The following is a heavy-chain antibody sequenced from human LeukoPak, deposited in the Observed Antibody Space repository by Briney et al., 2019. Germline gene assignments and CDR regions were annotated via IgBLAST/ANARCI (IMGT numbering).Heavy chain of an antibody. V-gene: IGHV1-2*02. CDR2: INPNSGDT. D-gene: IGHD3-10*01. J-gene: IGHJ4*02. CDR3: AREAVIRGIILTHFDN. CDR1: GYTFTGHY. Sequence: GASVKVSYKASGYTFTGHYMHWVRQAPGQGLEWMGWINPNSGDTNYAQKFQGRVTMTRATSISTAYMELSRLSFDDTAVYYCAREAVIRGIILTHFDNWGQGTLVTVSS.